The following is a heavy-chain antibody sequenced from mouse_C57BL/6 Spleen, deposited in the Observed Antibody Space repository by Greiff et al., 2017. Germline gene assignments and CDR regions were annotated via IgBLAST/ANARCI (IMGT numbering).Heavy chain of an antibody. CDR2: IDPSDSYT. CDR1: GYTFTSYW. CDR3: AREGYDGAY. J-gene: IGHJ3*01. V-gene: IGHV1-69*01. Sequence: VQLQQPGAELVMPGASVKLSCKASGYTFTSYWMHWVKQRPGQGLEWIGEIDPSDSYTNYNQKFKGKSTLTVDKSSSTAYMQLSSLTSEDSAGYYCAREGYDGAYWGQGTLVTVSA. D-gene: IGHD2-2*01.